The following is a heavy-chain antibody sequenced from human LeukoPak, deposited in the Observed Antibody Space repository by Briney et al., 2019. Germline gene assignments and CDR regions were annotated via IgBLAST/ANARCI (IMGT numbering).Heavy chain of an antibody. J-gene: IGHJ4*02. CDR3: ARENNSGWYRKAAFDY. V-gene: IGHV1-2*02. CDR2: PNGGGT. Sequence: PNGGGTNYAQSFQGRVTMTRDTSIGTAYMELSSLISDDTAIYYCARENNSGWYRKAAFDYWGQGTLVTVTS. D-gene: IGHD6-19*01.